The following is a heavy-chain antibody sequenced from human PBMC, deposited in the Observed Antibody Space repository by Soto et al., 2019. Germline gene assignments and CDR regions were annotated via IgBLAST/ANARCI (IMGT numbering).Heavy chain of an antibody. V-gene: IGHV1-18*01. CDR1: GYTFTSYG. CDR3: AREVIVVVVAATSYGVDV. CDR2: ISAYNGNT. J-gene: IGHJ6*02. Sequence: ASVKVSCKASGYTFTSYGISWVRQAPGQGLEWMGWISAYNGNTNYAQKLQGRVTMTTDTSTSTAYMELRSLRSDDTAVYYCAREVIVVVVAATSYGVDVWGQGTTVTVSS. D-gene: IGHD2-15*01.